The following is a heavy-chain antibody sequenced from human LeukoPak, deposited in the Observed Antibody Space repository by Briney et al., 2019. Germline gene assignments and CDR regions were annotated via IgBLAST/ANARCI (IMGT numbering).Heavy chain of an antibody. CDR2: AYYSGTT. CDR3: ARRFGYSNYYYYYYYMDV. J-gene: IGHJ6*03. Sequence: SETLSLTCTVSGGSFTSGGNYWSWIRQHPGKGLEWIGYAYYSGTTFYNPSLKSRVSISVDTSKNQFSLKLSSVTAADTAVYYCARRFGYSNYYYYYYYMDVWGKGTTVTVSS. D-gene: IGHD4-11*01. CDR1: GGSFTSGGNY. V-gene: IGHV4-31*03.